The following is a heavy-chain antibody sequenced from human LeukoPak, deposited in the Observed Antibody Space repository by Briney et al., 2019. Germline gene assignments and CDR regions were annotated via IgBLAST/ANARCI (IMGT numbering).Heavy chain of an antibody. V-gene: IGHV3-30*02. Sequence: PGGSLRLSCAASGFTFSRYGMHWVRQAPGKGLEWVAFIRYDGSNKYYADSVKGRFTISSDNSKNTLYLQMNSLRAEDTAVYYCAKDTYQSTLRFFEWYPYSWGQGTLVTVSS. CDR3: AKDTYQSTLRFFEWYPYS. J-gene: IGHJ4*02. D-gene: IGHD3-3*01. CDR2: IRYDGSNK. CDR1: GFTFSRYG.